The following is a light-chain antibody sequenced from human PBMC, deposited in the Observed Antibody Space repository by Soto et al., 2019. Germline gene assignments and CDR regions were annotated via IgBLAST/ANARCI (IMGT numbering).Light chain of an antibody. Sequence: QAVVTQPASVSGSPGQSITISCTGTSSDVGGYNYVSWYQQHPGKAPKLMIYEVSNRPSGVSNRFSGSKSGNTASLTISGLQAEDEADYYCSSYTSSSTPYVFGTGTQLTVL. CDR3: SSYTSSSTPYV. CDR2: EVS. V-gene: IGLV2-14*01. CDR1: SSDVGGYNY. J-gene: IGLJ1*01.